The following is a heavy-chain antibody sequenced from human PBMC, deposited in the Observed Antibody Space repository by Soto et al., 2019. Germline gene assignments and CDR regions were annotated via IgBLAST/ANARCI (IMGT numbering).Heavy chain of an antibody. J-gene: IGHJ4*02. V-gene: IGHV1-3*01. Sequence: ASVKVSCKASGYTFTSYAMHWVRQAPGQRLEWMGWINAGNGNTKYSQKFQGRVTITRDTSASTAYMELSSLRSEDTAVYYCARSLVVVPAAMGPQGYFDYWGQGTLVTVSS. CDR3: ARSLVVVPAAMGPQGYFDY. CDR2: INAGNGNT. CDR1: GYTFTSYA. D-gene: IGHD2-2*01.